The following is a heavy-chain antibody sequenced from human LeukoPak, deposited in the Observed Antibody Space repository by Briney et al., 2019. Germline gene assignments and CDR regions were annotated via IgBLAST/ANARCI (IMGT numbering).Heavy chain of an antibody. CDR2: ISSSGSTI. J-gene: IGHJ4*02. CDR3: ARTKGYYYDSSGYYF. Sequence: SGGSLRPSCAASGFTFSSYEMNWVRQAPGKGLEWVSYISSSGSTIYYADSVKGRFTISRDNAKNSLYLQMNSLRAEDTAVYYCARTKGYYYDSSGYYFWGQGTLVTVSS. CDR1: GFTFSSYE. V-gene: IGHV3-48*03. D-gene: IGHD3-22*01.